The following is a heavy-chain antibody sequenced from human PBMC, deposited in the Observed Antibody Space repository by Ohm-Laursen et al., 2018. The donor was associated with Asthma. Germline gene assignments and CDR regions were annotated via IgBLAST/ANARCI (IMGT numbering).Heavy chain of an antibody. CDR3: ARVTGATDFDY. V-gene: IGHV3-11*01. Sequence: SLRLSCSASGYSFSLYSIHWIRQAPGKGLEWVSYISNFGSTIYYADSVKGRFTISRDNAKNSLYLQMNSLRAEDTAVYYCARVTGATDFDYWGQGTPVTVSS. CDR1: GYSFSLYS. CDR2: ISNFGSTI. D-gene: IGHD1-1*01. J-gene: IGHJ4*02.